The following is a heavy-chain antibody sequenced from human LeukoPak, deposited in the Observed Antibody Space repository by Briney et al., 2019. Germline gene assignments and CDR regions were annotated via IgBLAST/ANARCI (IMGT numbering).Heavy chain of an antibody. J-gene: IGHJ4*02. D-gene: IGHD6-13*01. Sequence: PGGSLRLSCAASGFTFSDYYMSWIRQPPGKGLEWVANIKQDAGEIRYVDSVKGRFTISRDNAKNSLYLQMNSLRAEDTGVYYCARLGSSWDFFDFWGQGTLVTVSS. CDR3: ARLGSSWDFFDF. V-gene: IGHV3-7*01. CDR1: GFTFSDYY. CDR2: IKQDAGEI.